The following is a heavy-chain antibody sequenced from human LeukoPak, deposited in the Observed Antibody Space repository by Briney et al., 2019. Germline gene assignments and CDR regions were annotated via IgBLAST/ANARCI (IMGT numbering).Heavy chain of an antibody. CDR3: AKRKNSPGYSSLDQ. V-gene: IGHV3-23*01. D-gene: IGHD2-15*01. J-gene: IGHJ4*02. Sequence: GGSLRLSCVASGFTFSSFALDWVRQARGRGLERISVVSRTGSTKYYADSVKGRFTVSRDNSKNTVYLQMNSLRVDDSAVYYCAKRKNSPGYSSLDQWGQGTLVTVSS. CDR2: VSRTGSTK. CDR1: GFTFSSFA.